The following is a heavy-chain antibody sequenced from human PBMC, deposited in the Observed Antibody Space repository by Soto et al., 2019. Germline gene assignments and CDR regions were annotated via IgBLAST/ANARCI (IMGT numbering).Heavy chain of an antibody. Sequence: GGSLRLSCVASGFTFSRYSMNWVRQAPGKGLEWVSSISSSSSYIYYADSVKGRFTISRDNAKNSLYLQMNSLRAEDTAVYYCAVGYSSSWYYFDYWGQGARVTVSS. V-gene: IGHV3-21*01. J-gene: IGHJ4*02. D-gene: IGHD6-13*01. CDR3: AVGYSSSWYYFDY. CDR2: ISSSSSYI. CDR1: GFTFSRYS.